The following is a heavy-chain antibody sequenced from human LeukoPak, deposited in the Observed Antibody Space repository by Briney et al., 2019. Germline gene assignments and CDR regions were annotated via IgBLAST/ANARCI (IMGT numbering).Heavy chain of an antibody. D-gene: IGHD2-15*01. J-gene: IGHJ4*02. V-gene: IGHV3-23*01. CDR3: ASFVVVVAATDY. CDR2: ISGSGGST. Sequence: GGSLRLSCAASGFTFSSYGMHWVRQAPGKGLEWVSAISGSGGSTYYADSVKGRFTISRDNSKNTLYLQMNSLRAEDTAVYYCASFVVVVAATDYWGQGTLVTVSS. CDR1: GFTFSSYG.